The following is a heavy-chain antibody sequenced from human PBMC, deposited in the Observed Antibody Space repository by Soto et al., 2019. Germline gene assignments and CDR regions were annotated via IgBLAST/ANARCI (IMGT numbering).Heavy chain of an antibody. V-gene: IGHV3-30*03. D-gene: IGHD2-21*01. CDR3: AVVSSPDY. Sequence: QVLLVESGGGVVHPGRSLRLSCAASGFIFSNYDMHWVRQAPGKGLEWVPFISEDGSNEYHADSVKGRFTISRDNSKNTLYLQMNSLRTDDTAVYYCAVVSSPDYWGQGTLVTVSS. CDR1: GFIFSNYD. J-gene: IGHJ4*02. CDR2: ISEDGSNE.